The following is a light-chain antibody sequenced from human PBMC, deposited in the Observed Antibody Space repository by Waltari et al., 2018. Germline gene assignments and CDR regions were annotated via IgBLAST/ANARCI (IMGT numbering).Light chain of an antibody. Sequence: DIQMTQSPFSLSASVGDRVTITCRASQSIASFLNWYQQKPGKAPKLLIYAASSLQSGVPSRFSASGSGTDFTLTISSLQPEDFATYYCQQSYKTPPLTFGGGTKVEMK. J-gene: IGKJ4*01. CDR1: QSIASF. CDR2: AAS. CDR3: QQSYKTPPLT. V-gene: IGKV1-39*01.